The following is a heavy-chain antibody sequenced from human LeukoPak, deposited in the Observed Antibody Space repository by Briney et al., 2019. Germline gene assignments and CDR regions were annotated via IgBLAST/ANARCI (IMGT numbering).Heavy chain of an antibody. V-gene: IGHV3-23*01. CDR1: GFTFSSYA. Sequence: GGSLRLSCAASGFTFSSYAMSWVRQAPGKGLEWVSAISGSGGSTYYADSVKGRFTISRDNAKNSLYLQMNSLRAEDTAVYYCARAPTTVTTGWFDPWGQGTLVTVSS. J-gene: IGHJ5*02. CDR2: ISGSGGST. D-gene: IGHD4-17*01. CDR3: ARAPTTVTTGWFDP.